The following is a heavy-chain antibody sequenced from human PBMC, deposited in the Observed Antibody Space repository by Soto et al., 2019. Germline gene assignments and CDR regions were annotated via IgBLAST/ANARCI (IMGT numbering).Heavy chain of an antibody. J-gene: IGHJ4*02. V-gene: IGHV1-69*12. Sequence: QVQLVQSGAEVKKPGSSVKVSCKASGGTFSSYAISWVRQAPGQGLEWMGGIIPIFGTANYAQKFQGRVTITADESTSTAYMELSSLRSEDTAVYYCAIGTGYSSGWLDYYFDYWGQGTLVTVSS. CDR2: IIPIFGTA. CDR3: AIGTGYSSGWLDYYFDY. D-gene: IGHD6-19*01. CDR1: GGTFSSYA.